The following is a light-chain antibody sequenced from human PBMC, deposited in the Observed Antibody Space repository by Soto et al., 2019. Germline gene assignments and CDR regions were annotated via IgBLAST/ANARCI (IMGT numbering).Light chain of an antibody. J-gene: IGLJ2*01. V-gene: IGLV2-14*01. Sequence: QSALTQSASVSGSPGQSITISCTGTSSDVGAYNYVSWYQQHPVKAPKLMIYDVSNRPSGVSNRFSGSKSGYTASLTISGLQAEDEADYYCSSYTSSSTVVFGGGTKLTVL. CDR2: DVS. CDR3: SSYTSSSTVV. CDR1: SSDVGAYNY.